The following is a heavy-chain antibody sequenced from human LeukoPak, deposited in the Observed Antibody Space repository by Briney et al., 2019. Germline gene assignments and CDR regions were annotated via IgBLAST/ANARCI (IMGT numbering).Heavy chain of an antibody. J-gene: IGHJ5*02. CDR3: IAVAGSNWFDP. V-gene: IGHV1-18*01. CDR1: GYTFTSYD. CDR2: ISAYNGNT. D-gene: IGHD6-19*01. Sequence: ASVKVSCKASGYTFTSYDINWVRQAPGQGLEWMGWISAYNGNTNYAQKLQGRVTMTTDTSTSTAYMELRSLRSDDTAVYYCIAVAGSNWFDPWGQGTLVTVSS.